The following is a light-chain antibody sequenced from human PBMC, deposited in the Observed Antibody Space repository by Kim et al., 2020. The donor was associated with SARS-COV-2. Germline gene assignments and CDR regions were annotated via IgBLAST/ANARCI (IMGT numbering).Light chain of an antibody. CDR2: AAS. Sequence: ASVGDRGTITCRASQGISSWVAWYQQKPGKAPKLLSYAASSLQSGVPSRFSGSGSGTDFTLTISSLQPEDFATYYCQQANRFPRTFGQGTKVDIK. J-gene: IGKJ1*01. CDR1: QGISSW. V-gene: IGKV1-12*01. CDR3: QQANRFPRT.